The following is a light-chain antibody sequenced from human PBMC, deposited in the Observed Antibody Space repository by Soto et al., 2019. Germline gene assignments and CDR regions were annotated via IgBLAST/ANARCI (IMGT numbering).Light chain of an antibody. CDR3: QQSYSTPPLT. Sequence: DIQMTQSPSSLSASVGDRVTITCRASQSISSYLIWYQQKPGKAPKLLIYAASSLQSGVPSRFSGSGSGTDFTLTISSLQPEDFATYYCQQSYSTPPLTFGGGTKVEIK. CDR1: QSISSY. J-gene: IGKJ4*01. CDR2: AAS. V-gene: IGKV1-39*01.